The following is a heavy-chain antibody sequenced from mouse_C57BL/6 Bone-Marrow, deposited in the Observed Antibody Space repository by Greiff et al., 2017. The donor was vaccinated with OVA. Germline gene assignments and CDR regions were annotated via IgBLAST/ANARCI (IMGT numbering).Heavy chain of an antibody. CDR2: ISSGGSYT. Sequence: EVKLVESGGDLVKPGGSLKLSCAASGFTFSSYGMSWVRQTPDKRLEWVATISSGGSYTYYPDSVQVRFTISRDHAKNTLYLQMSSLKSEDTAMYYCARQRYYGSSYWYFDVWGTGTTVTVSS. CDR3: ARQRYYGSSYWYFDV. J-gene: IGHJ1*03. V-gene: IGHV5-6*01. CDR1: GFTFSSYG. D-gene: IGHD1-1*01.